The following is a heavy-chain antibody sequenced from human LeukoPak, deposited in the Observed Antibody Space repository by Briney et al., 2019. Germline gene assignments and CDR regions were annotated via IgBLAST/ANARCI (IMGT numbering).Heavy chain of an antibody. Sequence: SETLSLTCTVSGGSLTSYSWNWIRQPPEKGLEWIGRIYSIGSTNYNPSLQSRVTISVGTSKNQFSLKLSSVTAGDTAVYYCARDLGSAYGVPRWFDPWGQGTLVTVFS. CDR1: GGSLTSYS. V-gene: IGHV4-4*07. J-gene: IGHJ5*02. CDR3: ARDLGSAYGVPRWFDP. CDR2: IYSIGST. D-gene: IGHD4-17*01.